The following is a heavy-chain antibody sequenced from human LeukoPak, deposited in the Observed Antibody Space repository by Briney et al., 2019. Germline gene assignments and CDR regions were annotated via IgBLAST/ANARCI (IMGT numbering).Heavy chain of an antibody. Sequence: PSETLSLTCTVSGGSITTHYWSWIRQPAGREVEWIGRVYNTGSTKYNPSLESRVTMSVDTSSNRFSLRLRSVTAADTAVYYCASDLLGDCGTFDIWGQGAMVTVSS. CDR3: ASDLLGDCGTFDI. V-gene: IGHV4-4*07. J-gene: IGHJ3*02. CDR1: GGSITTHY. CDR2: VYNTGST. D-gene: IGHD2-21*02.